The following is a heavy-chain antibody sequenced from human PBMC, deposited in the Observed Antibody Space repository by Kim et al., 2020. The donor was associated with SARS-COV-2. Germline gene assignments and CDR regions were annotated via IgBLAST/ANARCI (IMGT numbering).Heavy chain of an antibody. D-gene: IGHD2-21*01. CDR3: ARGESDIPPYNWFDP. V-gene: IGHV4-59*01. J-gene: IGHJ5*02. Sequence: GLELIAYSHETGSPNDNPSHKSRVTISVATYKNRFSLELSSVTAADTDVYDCARGESDIPPYNWFDPWGKGTLVTVSS. CDR2: SHETGSP.